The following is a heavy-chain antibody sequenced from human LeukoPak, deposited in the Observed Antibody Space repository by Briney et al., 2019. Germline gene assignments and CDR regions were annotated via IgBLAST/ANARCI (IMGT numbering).Heavy chain of an antibody. V-gene: IGHV4-59*01. CDR3: ASVDTAMETIDY. Sequence: SETLSLTCTVSGGSISSYYWSWIRQPPGKGLEWIGYIYYSGSTNYNPSLKSRVTISVDTSKNQFSLKLSSVTAADTAVYYCASVDTAMETIDYWGQETLVTVSS. CDR1: GGSISSYY. D-gene: IGHD5-18*01. J-gene: IGHJ4*02. CDR2: IYYSGST.